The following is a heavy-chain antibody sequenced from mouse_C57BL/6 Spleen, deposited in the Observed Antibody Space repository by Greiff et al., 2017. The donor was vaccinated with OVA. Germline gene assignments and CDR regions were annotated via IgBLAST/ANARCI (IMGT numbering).Heavy chain of an antibody. CDR3: ARSGLLQAY. Sequence: VQLQQSGPVLVKPGASVKMSCKASGYTFTDYYMNWVKQSHGKSLEWIGVINPYNGGTSYNQKFKGKATLTVDKSSSTAYMELNSLTSEDSAVYYCARSGLLQAYWGQGTLVTVSA. V-gene: IGHV1-19*01. CDR2: INPYNGGT. D-gene: IGHD2-3*01. CDR1: GYTFTDYY. J-gene: IGHJ3*01.